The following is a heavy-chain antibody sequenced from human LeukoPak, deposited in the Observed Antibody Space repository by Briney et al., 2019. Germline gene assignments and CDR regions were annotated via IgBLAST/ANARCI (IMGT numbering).Heavy chain of an antibody. D-gene: IGHD3-22*01. CDR2: INPSGGST. Sequence: ASVKVSCMASGYTFTSYYMHRVRQAPGQGLEWMGIINPSGGSTSYAQKFQGRVTMTRDTYTSTVYMELSSLRSEDTAVYYCVRDLWRYYDSSGYSLDYWGQGTLVTVSS. CDR1: GYTFTSYY. V-gene: IGHV1-46*01. CDR3: VRDLWRYYDSSGYSLDY. J-gene: IGHJ4*02.